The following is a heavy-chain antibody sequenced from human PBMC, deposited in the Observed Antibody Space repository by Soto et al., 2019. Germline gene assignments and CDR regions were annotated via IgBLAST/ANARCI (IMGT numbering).Heavy chain of an antibody. CDR2: ISYDGSNK. V-gene: IGHV3-30*18. D-gene: IGHD4-17*01. CDR1: GFTFSSYG. CDR3: AEDAVTFIDY. Sequence: GGSLRLSCAASGFTFSSYGMHWVRQAPGKGLEWVAVISYDGSNKYYADSVKGRFTISRDNSKNTLYLQMNSLRAEDTAVYYCAEDAVTFIDYWGQGTLVTVSS. J-gene: IGHJ4*02.